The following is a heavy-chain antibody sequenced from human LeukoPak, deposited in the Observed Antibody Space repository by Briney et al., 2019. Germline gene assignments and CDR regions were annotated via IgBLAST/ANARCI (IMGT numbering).Heavy chain of an antibody. J-gene: IGHJ6*02. CDR2: IYYSGST. Sequence: PSETLSLTCTVSGGSISSYYWSWIRQPPGKGLEWIGYIYYSGSTNYNPSLKSRVTISVDTSKNQFSLKLSSVTAADTAVYYCARAHGDYGFYYYYYGMDVWGQGTTVTVS. V-gene: IGHV4-59*01. CDR3: ARAHGDYGFYYYYYGMDV. D-gene: IGHD4-17*01. CDR1: GGSISSYY.